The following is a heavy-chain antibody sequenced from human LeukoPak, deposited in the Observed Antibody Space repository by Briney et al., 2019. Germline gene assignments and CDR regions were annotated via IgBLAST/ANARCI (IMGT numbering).Heavy chain of an antibody. CDR2: IYTSGST. V-gene: IGHV4-4*07. J-gene: IGHJ4*02. CDR1: GGSISSYY. D-gene: IGHD1-26*01. CDR3: ARGELTNSGSYFVFGY. Sequence: SETLSLTCTVSGGSISSYYWSWIRQPAGKGLEWIGRIYTSGSTNYNPSLKSRVTMSVDTSKNQFSLKLSSVTAADTAVYYCARGELTNSGSYFVFGYWGQGTLVTVSS.